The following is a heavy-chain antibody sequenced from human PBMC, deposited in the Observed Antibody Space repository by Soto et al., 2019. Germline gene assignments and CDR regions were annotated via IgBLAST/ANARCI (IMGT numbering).Heavy chain of an antibody. CDR1: GGSFSGYY. D-gene: IGHD6-19*01. V-gene: IGHV4-34*01. J-gene: IGHJ4*02. CDR3: ARRYSRGWYHFDY. CDR2: INHSGST. Sequence: QVQLQQWGAGLLKPSETLSLTCAVYGGSFSGYYWSWIRQPPGKGLEWIGEINHSGSTKYNPSLKSRVTISVDTSRSQFSLKLSSVTAADTAVYYCARRYSRGWYHFDYWGQGTLVTVSS.